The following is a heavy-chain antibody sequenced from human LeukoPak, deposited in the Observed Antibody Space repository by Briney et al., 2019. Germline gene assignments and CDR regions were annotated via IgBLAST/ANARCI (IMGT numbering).Heavy chain of an antibody. V-gene: IGHV3-13*01. CDR1: GFTFSSYD. D-gene: IGHD5-18*01. Sequence: PGGSLRLSCAASGFTFSSYDMHWVRQATGKGLEWVSAIGTAGDTYYPGSVKGRFTISRENAKNSLYLQMNSLRAGDTAVYYCARETMDTGNFDYWGQGTLVTVSS. CDR3: ARETMDTGNFDY. CDR2: IGTAGDT. J-gene: IGHJ4*02.